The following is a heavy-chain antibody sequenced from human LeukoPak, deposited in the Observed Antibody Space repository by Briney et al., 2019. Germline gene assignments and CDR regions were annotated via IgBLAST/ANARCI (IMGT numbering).Heavy chain of an antibody. D-gene: IGHD6-13*01. CDR2: IIPIFGTA. CDR3: ARVLGRIAAAGRIPFY. V-gene: IGHV1-69*05. J-gene: IGHJ4*02. CDR1: GGTFSSYA. Sequence: ASVKVSCKASGGTFSSYAISWVRQAPGQGLEWMGGIIPIFGTANYAQKFQGRVTMTRDMSTSTVYMELSSLRSEDAAVYYCARVLGRIAAAGRIPFYWGQGTLVTVSS.